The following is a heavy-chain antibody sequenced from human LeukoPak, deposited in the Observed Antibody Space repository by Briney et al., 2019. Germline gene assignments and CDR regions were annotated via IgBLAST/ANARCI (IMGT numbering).Heavy chain of an antibody. V-gene: IGHV3-43*02. CDR2: NSGDGGST. CDR3: AKSIEVAVKNDAFDI. J-gene: IGHJ3*02. Sequence: GGSLRLSCAASGFTFDDYAMHWVRQAPGKGLEWVSLNSGDGGSTYYADSVKGRFTISRDNSKNSLYLQMNSLRTEDTALYYCAKSIEVAVKNDAFDIWGQGTMVTVSS. CDR1: GFTFDDYA. D-gene: IGHD6-19*01.